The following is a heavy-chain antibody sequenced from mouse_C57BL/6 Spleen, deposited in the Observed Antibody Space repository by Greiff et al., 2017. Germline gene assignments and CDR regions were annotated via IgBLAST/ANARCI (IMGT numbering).Heavy chain of an antibody. Sequence: VKLQESGPELVKPGASVKLSCKASGYTFTSYDINWVKQRPGQGLEWIGWIYPRDGSTKYNEKFKGKATLTADTSSSTAYMELHSLTSEDSAVYFCARRYYYGSGDFDYWGQGTTLTVSS. D-gene: IGHD1-1*01. CDR2: IYPRDGST. CDR1: GYTFTSYD. CDR3: ARRYYYGSGDFDY. J-gene: IGHJ2*01. V-gene: IGHV1-85*01.